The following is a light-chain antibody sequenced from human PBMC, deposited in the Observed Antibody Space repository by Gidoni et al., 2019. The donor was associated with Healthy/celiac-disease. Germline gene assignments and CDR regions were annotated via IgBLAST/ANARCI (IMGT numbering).Light chain of an antibody. Sequence: DFQMTQSPSTLSASVGDRVTITCRASQSNSSWLAWYQQKPEKAPKLLIYDASSLESGVPSRFSGSGSGTEFTLTISSLQPDDFATYYCQQYNSYLYTFGQGTKLEIK. CDR1: QSNSSW. J-gene: IGKJ2*01. CDR2: DAS. CDR3: QQYNSYLYT. V-gene: IGKV1-5*01.